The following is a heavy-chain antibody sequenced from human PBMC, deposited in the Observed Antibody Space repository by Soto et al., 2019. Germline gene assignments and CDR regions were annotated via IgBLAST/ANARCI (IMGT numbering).Heavy chain of an antibody. D-gene: IGHD3-16*01. CDR3: ATRDGPLGY. Sequence: GGSLRLSCAASGFTFSDYYMSWIRQAPGKGLEWVSYISSSSSYTNYADPVKGRFTISRDNAKNSLYLQMNSLRAEDTAVYYCATRDGPLGYWGQGTLVTVSS. CDR2: ISSSSSYT. CDR1: GFTFSDYY. J-gene: IGHJ4*02. V-gene: IGHV3-11*06.